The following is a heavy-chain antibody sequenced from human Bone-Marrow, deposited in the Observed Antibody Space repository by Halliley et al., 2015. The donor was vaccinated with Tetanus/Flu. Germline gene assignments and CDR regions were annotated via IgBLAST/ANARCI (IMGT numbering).Heavy chain of an antibody. CDR3: SKVSASPFGLLTGLLSYSYGMDV. D-gene: IGHD3-9*01. CDR2: T. Sequence: TSDPDSVKGRFTIPRDNSKNTFYLQMNSLGAEDTAVYYCSKVSASPFGLLTGLLSYSYGMDVWGQGTTITVSS. V-gene: IGHV3-23*01. J-gene: IGHJ6*02.